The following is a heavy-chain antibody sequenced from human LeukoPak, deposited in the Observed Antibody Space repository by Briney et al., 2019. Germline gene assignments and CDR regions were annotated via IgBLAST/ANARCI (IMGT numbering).Heavy chain of an antibody. J-gene: IGHJ3*02. Sequence: PSATLSLTCTVSGYSISSGYYWGWIRQPPGKRLEWVGSIHSSGNTYYNPTLKSRVTISVDTSKNQFSLKLSSVTAADTAVYYCARGGPLRYFDWLPNTPKEDDAFDIWGQGTMVTVSS. CDR2: IHSSGNT. CDR3: ARGGPLRYFDWLPNTPKEDDAFDI. CDR1: GYSISSGYY. D-gene: IGHD3-9*01. V-gene: IGHV4-38-2*02.